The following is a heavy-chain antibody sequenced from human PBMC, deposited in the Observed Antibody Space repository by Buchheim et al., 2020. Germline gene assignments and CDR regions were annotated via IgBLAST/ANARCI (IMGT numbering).Heavy chain of an antibody. Sequence: QVQLQQWGAGLLKPSETLSLTCAVYGGSFSGYYWSWIRQPPGKGLEWIGEINQSGSTNYNPSLKSRVTISVGTSNNQFSLKLSSVTAADTAVYYCARLNITIFGVVDPYFDYWGQGTL. CDR1: GGSFSGYY. J-gene: IGHJ4*02. D-gene: IGHD3-3*01. CDR2: INQSGST. CDR3: ARLNITIFGVVDPYFDY. V-gene: IGHV4-34*01.